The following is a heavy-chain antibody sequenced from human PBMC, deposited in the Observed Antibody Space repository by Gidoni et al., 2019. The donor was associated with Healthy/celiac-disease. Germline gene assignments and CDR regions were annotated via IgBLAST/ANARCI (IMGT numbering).Heavy chain of an antibody. CDR3: ARGSSSSGYGPDY. CDR1: GSTFSSYA. V-gene: IGHV3-30-3*01. Sequence: QVQLVESGGGVVQPGRSLRLPCVAAGSTFSSYAMHWVRQAPGKGLEWVAVISYDGSNKYYADSVKGRFTISRDNSKNTLYLQMNSLRAEDTAVYYCARGSSSSGYGPDYWGQGTLVTVSS. CDR2: ISYDGSNK. J-gene: IGHJ4*02. D-gene: IGHD6-13*01.